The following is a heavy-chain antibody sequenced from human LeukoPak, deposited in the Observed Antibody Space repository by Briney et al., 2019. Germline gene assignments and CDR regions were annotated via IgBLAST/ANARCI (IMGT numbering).Heavy chain of an antibody. V-gene: IGHV3-72*01. CDR3: VRVWRGYYFDY. Sequence: GGSLRLSCAASGFTFSDHHMDWVRQAPGKGLEWVGRVRNKANTYTTNYAASVKGRFTISRDDPMNSLYLQMNSLKTEDTAVYYCVRVWRGYYFDYWGQGTLVTVSS. J-gene: IGHJ4*02. CDR2: VRNKANTYTT. D-gene: IGHD3-10*01. CDR1: GFTFSDHH.